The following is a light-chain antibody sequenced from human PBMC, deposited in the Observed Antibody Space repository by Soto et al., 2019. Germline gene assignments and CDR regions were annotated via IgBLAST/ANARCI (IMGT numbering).Light chain of an antibody. Sequence: QSALTQSPSASGSPGQSVTISCTGTSSDVGGYNFVSWYQQHPGKAPKFMIYEVSKRPSGVPDRFSGSKSGNTASLTVSGLQAEDEADYYCSSYAGGIKWVFGGGTKVTVL. V-gene: IGLV2-8*01. J-gene: IGLJ3*02. CDR1: SSDVGGYNF. CDR2: EVS. CDR3: SSYAGGIKWV.